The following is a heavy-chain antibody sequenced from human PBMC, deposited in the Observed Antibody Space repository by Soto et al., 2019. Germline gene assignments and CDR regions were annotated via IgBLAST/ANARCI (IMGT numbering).Heavy chain of an antibody. Sequence: SETLSLTCAVSGGSISSGGYSWSWIRQPPGKGLEWIGYIYHSGSTYYNPSLKSRVTISVDRSKNQFSLKLSSVTAADTAVYYCARVNYYDSSGYLDYWGQGTLVTVSS. CDR2: IYHSGST. D-gene: IGHD3-22*01. CDR3: ARVNYYDSSGYLDY. V-gene: IGHV4-30-2*01. J-gene: IGHJ4*02. CDR1: GGSISSGGYS.